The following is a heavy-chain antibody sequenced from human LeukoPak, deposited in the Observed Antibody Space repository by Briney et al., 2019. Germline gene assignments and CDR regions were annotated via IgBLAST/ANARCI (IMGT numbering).Heavy chain of an antibody. CDR3: ARHVGDGSRWYSD. D-gene: IGHD6-13*01. V-gene: IGHV5-51*01. CDR1: GYSFTNYW. J-gene: IGHJ4*02. Sequence: GESLKISCKGSGYSFTNYWIGGVRQMPGKGLEWMGIIYPGGSDTRYSPSFQGQVTISADKSISTAYLQWSSLKASDTAMYYCARHVGDGSRWYSDWGQGPLVTVSS. CDR2: IYPGGSDT.